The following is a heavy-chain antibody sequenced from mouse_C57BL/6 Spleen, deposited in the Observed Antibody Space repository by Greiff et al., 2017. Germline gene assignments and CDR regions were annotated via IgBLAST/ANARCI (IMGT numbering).Heavy chain of an antibody. CDR1: GYSITSGYY. J-gene: IGHJ4*01. CDR3: ARELRVSLYYAMDY. D-gene: IGHD2-12*01. Sequence: DVQLQESGPGLVKPSQSLSLTCSVTGYSITSGYYWNWIRQFPGNKLEWMGYISYDGSNNYNPSLKNRISITRDTSKNQFFLKLNSVTTEDTATYYCARELRVSLYYAMDYWGQGTSVTVSS. CDR2: ISYDGSN. V-gene: IGHV3-6*01.